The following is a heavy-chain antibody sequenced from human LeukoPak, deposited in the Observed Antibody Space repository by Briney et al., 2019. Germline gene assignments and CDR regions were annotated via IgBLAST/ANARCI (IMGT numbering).Heavy chain of an antibody. CDR3: ARRIAAPGWFDP. V-gene: IGHV4-4*09. J-gene: IGHJ5*02. D-gene: IGHD6-6*01. Sequence: SETLSLTCTVSGDSISNYYWTWIRQPPGKGLEWIGYIYTSGSTNYNPSLKSRVTISVGTSKNQFSLKLSSVTAADTAVYYCARRIAAPGWFDPWGQGTLVTVSS. CDR2: IYTSGST. CDR1: GDSISNYY.